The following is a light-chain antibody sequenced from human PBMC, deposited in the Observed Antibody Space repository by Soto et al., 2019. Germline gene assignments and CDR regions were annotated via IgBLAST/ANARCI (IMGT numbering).Light chain of an antibody. CDR3: QNYGSAPRT. J-gene: IGKJ1*01. Sequence: DIQMTQSPSSLSASVGDRVTITCRASQGLINYLAWYQQKPGEVPNLLVYAASTLQSGVPSRFSGSGSGTDFTLTISSLQPEDAATYYCQNYGSAPRTFGQGTKVEI. CDR2: AAS. V-gene: IGKV1-27*01. CDR1: QGLINY.